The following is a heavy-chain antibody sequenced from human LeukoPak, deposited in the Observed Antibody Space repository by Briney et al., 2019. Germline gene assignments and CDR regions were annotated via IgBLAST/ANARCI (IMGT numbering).Heavy chain of an antibody. CDR2: INPNSGGT. Sequence: ASVKVSCKASGYTFTGYYMHWVRQAPGQGLEWMGWINPNSGGTNYAQKFQGRVTMTRDTSISTAYMELSRLRSDDTAVYYCARGDRGIAAAGSGKDAFDIWGQGTTVTVSS. CDR3: ARGDRGIAAAGSGKDAFDI. CDR1: GYTFTGYY. D-gene: IGHD6-13*01. V-gene: IGHV1-2*02. J-gene: IGHJ3*02.